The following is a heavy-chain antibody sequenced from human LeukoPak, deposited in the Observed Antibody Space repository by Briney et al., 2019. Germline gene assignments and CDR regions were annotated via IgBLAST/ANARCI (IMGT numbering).Heavy chain of an antibody. D-gene: IGHD6-13*01. CDR3: ARDRLYSSSWYGGSWFDP. CDR1: GFTFSTYA. Sequence: GGSLRLSCAASGFTFSTYAMHWVRQAPGKGLEWVAIISYDGTNKYYADSVKGRFTISRDNSKNTLYLQMNSLRAEDTAVYYCARDRLYSSSWYGGSWFDPWGQGTLVTVSS. CDR2: ISYDGTNK. J-gene: IGHJ5*02. V-gene: IGHV3-30-3*01.